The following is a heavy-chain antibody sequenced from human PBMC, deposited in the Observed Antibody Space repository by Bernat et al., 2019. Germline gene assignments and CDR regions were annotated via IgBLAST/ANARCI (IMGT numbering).Heavy chain of an antibody. CDR2: IPGSGESK. CDR3: AKDHYSWGSSFDY. D-gene: IGHD3-16*01. Sequence: EVQLLESGGGLVQPGGSLRLSCAASGFTFTSYTMNWVRQAPWKGLEWVSGIPGSGESKHQGDVVKSRFTISSDNSKNPLYLQLNSLRVEDTAVYYCAKDHYSWGSSFDYWGQGTLVTVSS. V-gene: IGHV3-23*01. CDR1: GFTFTSYT. J-gene: IGHJ4*02.